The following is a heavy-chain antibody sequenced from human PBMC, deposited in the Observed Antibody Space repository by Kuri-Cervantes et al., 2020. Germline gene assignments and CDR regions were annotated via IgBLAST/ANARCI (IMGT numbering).Heavy chain of an antibody. D-gene: IGHD4-17*01. Sequence: SVKVSCKASGGTFSSYAISWVRQAPGQGLGWMGGIIPIFGTANYAQKFQGRVTITADESTSTAYMELSSLRSEDTAVYYCSTDTVTTTGNAFDIWGKGTMVTVSS. V-gene: IGHV1-69*13. CDR2: IIPIFGTA. CDR3: STDTVTTTGNAFDI. J-gene: IGHJ3*02. CDR1: GGTFSSYA.